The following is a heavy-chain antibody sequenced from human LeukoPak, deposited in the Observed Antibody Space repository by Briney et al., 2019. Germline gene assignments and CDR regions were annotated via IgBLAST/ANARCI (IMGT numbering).Heavy chain of an antibody. Sequence: SQTLSLTCTVSGGSISSGSYYWSWIRQPAGKGLEWIGRIYTSGSTNYNPSLKSRVTISVDTSKNQFSLKLSSVTAADTAVYYWARDQPAGPDAFDIWGQGTMVTVSS. CDR3: ARDQPAGPDAFDI. D-gene: IGHD6-13*01. V-gene: IGHV4-61*02. CDR1: GGSISSGSYY. J-gene: IGHJ3*02. CDR2: IYTSGST.